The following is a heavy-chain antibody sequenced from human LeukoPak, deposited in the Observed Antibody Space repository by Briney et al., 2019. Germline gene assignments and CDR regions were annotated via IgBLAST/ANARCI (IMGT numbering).Heavy chain of an antibody. J-gene: IGHJ2*01. V-gene: IGHV3-23*01. Sequence: GGSLRLSCAASGFTFSSYAMSWVRQAPGKGLEWVSAISGSGGSTYYADSVKGRFTISRDNAKNSLYLQMNSLRAEDTAVYYCAKNEGLLAASWYFDLWGRGTLVTVSS. CDR1: GFTFSSYA. CDR2: ISGSGGST. D-gene: IGHD6-25*01. CDR3: AKNEGLLAASWYFDL.